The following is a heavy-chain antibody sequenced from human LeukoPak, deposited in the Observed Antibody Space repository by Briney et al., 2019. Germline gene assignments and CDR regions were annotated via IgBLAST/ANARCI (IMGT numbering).Heavy chain of an antibody. CDR1: GFTFSSYA. V-gene: IGHV3-23*01. Sequence: PGGSLRLSYAASGFTFSSYAMSWVRQAPGKGLEWVSAISGSGGSTYYADSVKGRFTISKDNSKNTLYLQMNSLRAEDTAVYYCAKDRERTVAEPSDYWGQGTLVTVSS. D-gene: IGHD4-23*01. J-gene: IGHJ4*02. CDR2: ISGSGGST. CDR3: AKDRERTVAEPSDY.